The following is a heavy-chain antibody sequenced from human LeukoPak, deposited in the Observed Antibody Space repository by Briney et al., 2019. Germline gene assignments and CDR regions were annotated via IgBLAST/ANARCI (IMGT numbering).Heavy chain of an antibody. V-gene: IGHV4-34*01. D-gene: IGHD5-12*01. CDR1: GGSFSGYF. J-gene: IGHJ3*02. CDR2: INHRGIT. CDR3: ARSRYSHDAFHI. Sequence: SETLSLTCAVYGGSFSGYFWNWIRQSPTRGLEWIGEINHRGITYYNPSLKSRLTISIDPSKNQFSLTLRSVTATDTAIYYCARSRYSHDAFHIWGQGTVVTVSS.